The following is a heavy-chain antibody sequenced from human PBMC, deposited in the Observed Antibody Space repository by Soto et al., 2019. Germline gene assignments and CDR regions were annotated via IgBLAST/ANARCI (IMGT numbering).Heavy chain of an antibody. V-gene: IGHV4-4*07. CDR3: ARDPWVRVNYYFLDP. D-gene: IGHD3-22*01. CDR1: GASIRSYF. CDR2: IYIRGTT. Sequence: SETLSLTCSVSGASIRSYFWSWVRQPAGQGLEWIGHIYIRGTTSYNPSLEGRVTLSLDTSKNQVSLVVTSVIAADTAVYYCARDPWVRVNYYFLDPWGPGTLVTVSS. J-gene: IGHJ5*02.